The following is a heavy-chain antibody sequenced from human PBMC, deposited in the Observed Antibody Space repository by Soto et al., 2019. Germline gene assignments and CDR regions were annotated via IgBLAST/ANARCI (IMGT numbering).Heavy chain of an antibody. D-gene: IGHD3-22*01. CDR1: GGTFSSYA. V-gene: IGHV1-69*12. CDR3: AGDEYDISGYTFDY. J-gene: IGHJ4*02. Sequence: QVQLVQSGAEVKKPGSSVKVSCKASGGTFSSYAISWVRQAPGQGLEWMGGIIPIFGTANYAQKFQGRVTIAADESTSAAYMEMSSLRSDNTAVYYCAGDEYDISGYTFDYWGQGTLVTVSS. CDR2: IIPIFGTA.